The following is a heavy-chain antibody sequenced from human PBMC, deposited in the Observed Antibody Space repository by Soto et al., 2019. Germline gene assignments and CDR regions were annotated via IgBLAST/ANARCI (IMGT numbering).Heavy chain of an antibody. V-gene: IGHV1-69*01. CDR1: GGSFNNYA. Sequence: QVHLVQSGAEVKKPGSSVKVSCKTSGGSFNNYAVSWVRQAPGQGLEWMGGIIPNFDTPNYAQKFQDRVTIIADDSTSTVYMELRSLRSNVTAVYYCAVAMVREILIFESSGMHVWGQGTTVIVSS. J-gene: IGHJ6*02. CDR3: AVAMVREILIFESSGMHV. CDR2: IIPNFDTP. D-gene: IGHD3-10*01.